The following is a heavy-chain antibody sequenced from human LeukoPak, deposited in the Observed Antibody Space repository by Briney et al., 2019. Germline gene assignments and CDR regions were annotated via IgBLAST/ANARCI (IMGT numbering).Heavy chain of an antibody. D-gene: IGHD1-26*01. Sequence: ASVKISCKAFGDTFRDYHVHWVRQAPGLGAQRLEWMGRVTPSSGWRRYSQRFQGRVAMTYDTSTSTVYMELTSLTSDDTAIYFCATIGVSGSYWEFAQWGLGTLVTVSS. CDR3: ATIGVSGSYWEFAQ. CDR2: VTPSSGWR. V-gene: IGHV1-2*06. CDR1: GDTFRDYH. J-gene: IGHJ4*02.